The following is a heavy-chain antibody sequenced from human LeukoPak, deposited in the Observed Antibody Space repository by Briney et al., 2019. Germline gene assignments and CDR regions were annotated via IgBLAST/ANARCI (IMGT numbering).Heavy chain of an antibody. D-gene: IGHD2-15*01. J-gene: IGHJ6*02. Sequence: PGGSLRLSCAASGFTFFNYAMSWVRQSPGKGLEWVSIISGSGGNTNYADSVKGRFTISRDNSNNTLYLQMNSLRAEDTAVYYCAKDLSYCSGGTCYTSCYYGMDVWGQGTTVTVSS. V-gene: IGHV3-23*01. CDR3: AKDLSYCSGGTCYTSCYYGMDV. CDR2: ISGSGGNT. CDR1: GFTFFNYA.